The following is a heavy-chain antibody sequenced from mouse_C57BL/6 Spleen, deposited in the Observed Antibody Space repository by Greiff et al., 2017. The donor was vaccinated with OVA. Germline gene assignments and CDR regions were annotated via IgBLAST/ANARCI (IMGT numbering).Heavy chain of an antibody. CDR2: IDPSDSYT. CDR3: ARTLYGKAMDY. CDR1: GYTFTSYW. J-gene: IGHJ4*01. V-gene: IGHV1-50*01. Sequence: QVQLKQPGAELVKPGASVKLSCKASGYTFTSYWMQWVKQRPGQGLEWIGEIDPSDSYTNYNQKFKGKATLTVDTSSSTAYMQLSSLTSEDSAVYYCARTLYGKAMDYWGQGTSVTVSS. D-gene: IGHD1-1*01.